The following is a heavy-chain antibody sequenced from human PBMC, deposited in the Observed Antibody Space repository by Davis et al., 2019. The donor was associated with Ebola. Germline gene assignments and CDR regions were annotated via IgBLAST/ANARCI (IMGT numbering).Heavy chain of an antibody. Sequence: GESLKISCAASGFTFSSYAMHWVRQAPGKGLEYVSAISSNGGSTYYANSVKGRFTISRDNSKNTLYLQMGSLRAEDMAVYYCARDFWYSPDWGQGTLVTVSS. CDR1: GFTFSSYA. J-gene: IGHJ4*02. D-gene: IGHD6-13*01. CDR3: ARDFWYSPD. CDR2: ISSNGGST. V-gene: IGHV3-64*01.